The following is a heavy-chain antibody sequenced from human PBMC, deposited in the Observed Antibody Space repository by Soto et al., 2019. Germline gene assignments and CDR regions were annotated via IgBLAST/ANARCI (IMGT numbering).Heavy chain of an antibody. V-gene: IGHV4-61*01. CDR2: INHSGST. J-gene: IGHJ6*02. Sequence: PSETLSLTCTVSGDSVTSGNYYWSWIRQPPGKGLEWIGEINHSGSTNYNPSLKSRVTISVDTSKNQFSLKLSSVTAADTAVYYCARGPPSVDIAVAGTDYYGMDVWGQGTTVTVSS. CDR1: GDSVTSGNYY. CDR3: ARGPPSVDIAVAGTDYYGMDV. D-gene: IGHD6-19*01.